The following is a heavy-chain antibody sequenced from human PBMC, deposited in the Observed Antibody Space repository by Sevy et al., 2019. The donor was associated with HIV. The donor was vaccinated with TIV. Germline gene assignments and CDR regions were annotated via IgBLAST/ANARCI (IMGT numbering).Heavy chain of an antibody. CDR1: GFTFGSYG. CDR3: ARVFSSYYFDY. V-gene: IGHV3-30*06. J-gene: IGHJ4*02. CDR2: ISYDRSDK. Sequence: GGSLRLSCAASGFTFGSYGMHWVRQAPGKGLGWVAYISYDRSDKNYADSVKGRFTSSRDNSKNTVFLQLNSLRPEDTAVYYCARVFSSYYFDYWGQGTLVTVSS.